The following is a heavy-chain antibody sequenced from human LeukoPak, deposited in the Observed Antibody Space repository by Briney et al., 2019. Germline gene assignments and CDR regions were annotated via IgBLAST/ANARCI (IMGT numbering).Heavy chain of an antibody. CDR3: ARESIVVVPAATY. CDR1: GFTFRDYY. CDR2: ISSSGSTI. J-gene: IGHJ4*02. Sequence: PGGSLRLSCAASGFTFRDYYMSWIRQAPGKGLEWVSYISSSGSTIYYADSVKGRFTISRDNAKNSLYLQMNSLRAEDTAVYYCARESIVVVPAATYWGQGTLVTVSS. D-gene: IGHD2-2*01. V-gene: IGHV3-11*04.